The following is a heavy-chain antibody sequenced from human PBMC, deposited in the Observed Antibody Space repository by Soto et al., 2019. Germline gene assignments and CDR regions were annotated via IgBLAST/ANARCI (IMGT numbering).Heavy chain of an antibody. Sequence: PGGSLRLSCAASGFTFSNAWMSWVRQAPGKGLEWVGRIKGKTDAGTTDYAAPVKGRFTISRDDSKNTLYLQMNSLKIEDTAVYYCTTGVGPWGQGTLVTVSS. CDR3: TTGVGP. V-gene: IGHV3-15*01. J-gene: IGHJ5*02. CDR1: GFTFSNAW. CDR2: IKGKTDAGTT.